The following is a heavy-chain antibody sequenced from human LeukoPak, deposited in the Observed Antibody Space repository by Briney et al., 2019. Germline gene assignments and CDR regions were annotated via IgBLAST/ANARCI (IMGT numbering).Heavy chain of an antibody. J-gene: IGHJ4*02. D-gene: IGHD6-19*01. CDR3: ARDYSSGWYGGLDY. CDR1: GGSISSYY. V-gene: IGHV4-59*01. Sequence: SETLSLTCTVSGGSISSYYWSWIRQPPGKGLEWIGYIYYSGSTNYNPSLKSRVTISVDTSKNQFSLKLSSVTAADTAVYYCARDYSSGWYGGLDYWGQGTLVTVSS. CDR2: IYYSGST.